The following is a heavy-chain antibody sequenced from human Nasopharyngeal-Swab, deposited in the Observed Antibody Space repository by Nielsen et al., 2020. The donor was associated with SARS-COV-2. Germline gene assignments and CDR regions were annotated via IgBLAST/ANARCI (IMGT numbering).Heavy chain of an antibody. CDR1: GFTFSSYS. Sequence: GGSLRLSCAASGFTFSSYSMNWVRQAPGKGLEWVSYISSSSSTIYYADSVKGRFTISRDNAKNSLYLQMNSLRAEDTAAYYCAREEELGTAYYFDYWGQGTLVTVSS. CDR3: AREEELGTAYYFDY. D-gene: IGHD1-14*01. V-gene: IGHV3-48*01. CDR2: ISSSSSTI. J-gene: IGHJ4*02.